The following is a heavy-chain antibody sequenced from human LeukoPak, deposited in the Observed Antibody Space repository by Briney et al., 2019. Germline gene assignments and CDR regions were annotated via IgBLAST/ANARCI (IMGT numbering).Heavy chain of an antibody. CDR2: ISISGSAI. J-gene: IGHJ4*02. Sequence: PGGSLTLSCAASGFTFSDYYMSWVRHDPGKGLGWVSYISISGSAIYYADSVEGRFTITRENAKNSLYLQMNSLRAEDTAVYYCARGEGILRFSPICDYWGQGTLVTVSS. D-gene: IGHD3-3*01. CDR3: ARGEGILRFSPICDY. CDR1: GFTFSDYY. V-gene: IGHV3-11*04.